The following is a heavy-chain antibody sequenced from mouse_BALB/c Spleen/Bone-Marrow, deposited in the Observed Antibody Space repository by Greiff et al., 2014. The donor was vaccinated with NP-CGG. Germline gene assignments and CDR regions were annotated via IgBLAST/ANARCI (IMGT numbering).Heavy chain of an antibody. CDR1: GFTFSDYY. J-gene: IGHJ4*01. D-gene: IGHD3-3*01. V-gene: IGHV5-12*02. Sequence: LQQSGGGLVQPGGSLKLSCATSGFTFSDYYMYWVRQTPEQRLEWVAYISNGGGSTYYPDTVKGRFTISRDNAKNTLYLQMSRLKSEDTAMYYCARQGGTEYYAMDYWGQGTSVTVSS. CDR2: ISNGGGST. CDR3: ARQGGTEYYAMDY.